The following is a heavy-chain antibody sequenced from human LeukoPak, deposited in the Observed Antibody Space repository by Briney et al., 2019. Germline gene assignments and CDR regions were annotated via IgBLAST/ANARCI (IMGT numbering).Heavy chain of an antibody. Sequence: GASVKVSCKVSGYTLTELSMHWVRQAPGKGLEWMGGFDPEDGETIYAQKFQGRVTMTEDTSTDTAYMELSSLRSEDTAVYYCATVSVNIVLMVYAYYFDYWGQGTLVTVSS. V-gene: IGHV1-24*01. J-gene: IGHJ4*02. CDR1: GYTLTELS. CDR2: FDPEDGET. D-gene: IGHD2-8*01. CDR3: ATVSVNIVLMVYAYYFDY.